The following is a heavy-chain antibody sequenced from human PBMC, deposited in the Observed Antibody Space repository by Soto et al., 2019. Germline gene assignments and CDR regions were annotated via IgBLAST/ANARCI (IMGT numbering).Heavy chain of an antibody. Sequence: SETLSLTCTVSGGSISSSSYYWGWIRQPPGKGLEWIGSIYYSGSTYYNPSLKSRVTISVDTSKNQFSLKLSSVTAADTAVYYCARSHDYGDYYGMDVWGQGTTVTVSS. CDR3: ARSHDYGDYYGMDV. D-gene: IGHD4-17*01. CDR1: GGSISSSSYY. CDR2: IYYSGST. V-gene: IGHV4-39*01. J-gene: IGHJ6*02.